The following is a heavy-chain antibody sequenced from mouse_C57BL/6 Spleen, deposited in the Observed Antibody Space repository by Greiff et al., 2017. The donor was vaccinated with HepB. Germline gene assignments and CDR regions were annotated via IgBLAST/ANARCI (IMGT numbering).Heavy chain of an antibody. CDR3: TTYCYGASAMDY. Sequence: EVQLQQSGAELVRPGASVKLSCTASGFNIKDDYMLWVKQRPEQGLEWIGWIDPENGDTEYASRCQGKATITADTSANHAYLQLSSLTSEDTAVYYCTTYCYGASAMDYWGQRTSVTVSS. V-gene: IGHV14-4*01. D-gene: IGHD1-1*01. CDR1: GFNIKDDY. CDR2: IDPENGDT. J-gene: IGHJ4*01.